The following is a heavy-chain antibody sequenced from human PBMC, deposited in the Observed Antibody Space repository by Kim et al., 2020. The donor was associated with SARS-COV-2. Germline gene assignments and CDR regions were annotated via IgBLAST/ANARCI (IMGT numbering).Heavy chain of an antibody. D-gene: IGHD3-22*01. Sequence: SETLSLTCTVSGGSISSSSYYWGWIRQPPGKGLEWIGSIYYSGSTYYNPSLKSRVTISVDTSKNQFSLKLSSVTAADTAVYYCASGTITMIVVVLYGMDVWGQGTTVTVSS. CDR1: GGSISSSSYY. CDR2: IYYSGST. V-gene: IGHV4-39*07. CDR3: ASGTITMIVVVLYGMDV. J-gene: IGHJ6*02.